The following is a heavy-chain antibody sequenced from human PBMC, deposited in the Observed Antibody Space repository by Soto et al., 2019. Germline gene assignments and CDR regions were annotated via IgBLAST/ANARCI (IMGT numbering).Heavy chain of an antibody. CDR1: GFTFSNYW. D-gene: IGHD7-27*01. Sequence: EVQLVESGGGLVQPGGSLRLSCAASGFTFSNYWMYWVRQAPGKGLVWVSRISTDGTTTNYADSVKGRFTISRDNAKNTRYLQMNRLRAEDTAVYYCASRVLTPFDFWGQGTLVIVSS. V-gene: IGHV3-74*01. CDR3: ASRVLTPFDF. J-gene: IGHJ4*02. CDR2: ISTDGTTT.